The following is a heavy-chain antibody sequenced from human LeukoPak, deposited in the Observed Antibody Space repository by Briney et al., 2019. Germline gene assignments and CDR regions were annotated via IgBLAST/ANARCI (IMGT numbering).Heavy chain of an antibody. J-gene: IGHJ4*02. D-gene: IGHD2-2*01. CDR3: ERLPLRYHFDY. CDR2: IYYSGTT. V-gene: IGHV4-59*08. Sequence: SETLSLTCTVSGGSISSYYWSWIRQPPGKGLEWIGYIYYSGTTNYNTSLKSRVPISVDTSKNQFSLKLNSVTAADTAVYYCERLPLRYHFDYWGQGTLVTVSS. CDR1: GGSISSYY.